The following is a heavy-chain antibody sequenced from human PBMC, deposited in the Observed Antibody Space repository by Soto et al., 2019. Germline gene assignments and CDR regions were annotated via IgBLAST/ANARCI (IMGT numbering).Heavy chain of an antibody. Sequence: VQLVESGGGLVQPGGSLRLSCAASGFTLSGNWMHWVRQAPGKGLLWVARISGDGSTADDVDSVKGRFTISRDTAKNTLYLQMNSLRAEDPAVYYCSTRGAGGNWGQGTLVTVSS. CDR1: GFTLSGNW. CDR2: ISGDGSTA. D-gene: IGHD2-15*01. J-gene: IGHJ1*01. V-gene: IGHV3-74*01. CDR3: STRGAGGN.